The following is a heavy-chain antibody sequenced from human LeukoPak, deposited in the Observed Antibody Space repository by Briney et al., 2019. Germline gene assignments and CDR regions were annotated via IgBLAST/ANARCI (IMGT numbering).Heavy chain of an antibody. J-gene: IGHJ4*02. Sequence: KTSETLSLTCTVSGGSISSYYWSWIRQPPGKGLEWIGYIYYSGSTNYNPSLKSRVTISVDTSKNQFSLKLSSVTAADTAVYCCARTAAAAGTPFDYWGQGTLVTVSS. D-gene: IGHD6-13*01. CDR3: ARTAAAAGTPFDY. CDR1: GGSISSYY. CDR2: IYYSGST. V-gene: IGHV4-59*01.